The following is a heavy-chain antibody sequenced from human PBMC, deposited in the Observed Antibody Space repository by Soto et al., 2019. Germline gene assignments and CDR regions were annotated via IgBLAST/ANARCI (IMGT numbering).Heavy chain of an antibody. D-gene: IGHD1-26*01. Sequence: EVQLVESGGGLVQPGRSLRLSCAAPGFTFDDYAMHWVRQAPGKGLEWVSGISWNSGSIGYADSVKGRFTISRDNAKNSLYLQMNSLRAEDTALYYCAKDGEWELQGYFQHWGQGTLVTVSS. J-gene: IGHJ1*01. V-gene: IGHV3-9*01. CDR3: AKDGEWELQGYFQH. CDR2: ISWNSGSI. CDR1: GFTFDDYA.